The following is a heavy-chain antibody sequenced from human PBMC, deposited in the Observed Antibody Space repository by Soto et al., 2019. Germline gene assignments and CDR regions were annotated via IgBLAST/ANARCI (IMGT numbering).Heavy chain of an antibody. CDR2: IESDGSRT. D-gene: IGHD2-2*01. CDR3: ARDLSSCSSARCYSYNYGMDV. CDR1: GFDFSRYW. Sequence: EVQLVESGGGLVQPGGSLRLSCTASGFDFSRYWTHWVRQVPGRGLVWVSRIESDGSRTSYADSVKGRFTISRDNAKNTLYLQMNSLRAEDTAVYYCARDLSSCSSARCYSYNYGMDVWGQGTTVTVSS. V-gene: IGHV3-74*01. J-gene: IGHJ6*02.